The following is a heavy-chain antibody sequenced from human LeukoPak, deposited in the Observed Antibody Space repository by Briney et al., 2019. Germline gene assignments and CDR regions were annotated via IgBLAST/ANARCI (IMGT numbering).Heavy chain of an antibody. D-gene: IGHD3-10*01. V-gene: IGHV3-30-3*01. J-gene: IGHJ4*02. CDR3: ARASHISGKGGGDY. Sequence: GGSLRLTCAASGFTFSSYAMHWVRQAPGKGLEWVAVISCDGSNKYYADSVKGRFTISRDNSKNTLYLQMNSLRAEDTAVYYCARASHISGKGGGDYWGQGTLVTVSS. CDR1: GFTFSSYA. CDR2: ISCDGSNK.